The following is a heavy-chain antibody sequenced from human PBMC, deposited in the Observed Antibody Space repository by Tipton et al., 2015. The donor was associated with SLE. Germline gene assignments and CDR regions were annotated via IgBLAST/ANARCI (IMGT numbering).Heavy chain of an antibody. CDR1: GFTFSNYG. CDR2: LSGSGGST. J-gene: IGHJ4*02. CDR3: GNMEYYDNLTGYDY. V-gene: IGHV3-23*01. Sequence: SLRLSCAASGFTFSNYGISWVRQAPGKGLEWVSSLSGSGGSTYYADSVKGRFTISRDNSKNTLSLQMNSLRGEDTAIYYCGNMEYYDNLTGYDYWGQGTLITVSS. D-gene: IGHD3-9*01.